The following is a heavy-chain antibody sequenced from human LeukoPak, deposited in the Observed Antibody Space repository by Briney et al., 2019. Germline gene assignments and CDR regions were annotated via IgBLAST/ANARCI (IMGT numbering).Heavy chain of an antibody. J-gene: IGHJ4*02. CDR2: ISGSGGST. D-gene: IGHD6-19*01. CDR3: AKGGGWYYYFDY. CDR1: GFSFSAYA. V-gene: IGHV3-23*01. Sequence: GGSLRLSCAASGFSFSAYAMTWVRQAPGKGLEWVSVISGSGGSTAYADSVKGRFTISRDNSKNTLYLQMNSLRAEDTAVYYCAKGGGWYYYFDYWGQGTLVTVSS.